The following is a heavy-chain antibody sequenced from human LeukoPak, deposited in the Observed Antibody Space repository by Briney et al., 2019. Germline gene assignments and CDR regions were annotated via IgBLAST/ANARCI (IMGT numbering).Heavy chain of an antibody. Sequence: ASVKVSFKASGSTFTSYGISWLRQAPGQGLERVGWISACNGNTNYAQKLQGRVTMATDTAKRYAYQELRSLSSDDTAVYYCATDTDIVVGVAATRTEWFDPWGQGTLVTVSS. CDR3: ATDTDIVVGVAATRTEWFDP. J-gene: IGHJ5*02. CDR1: GSTFTSYG. D-gene: IGHD2-15*01. V-gene: IGHV1-18*04. CDR2: ISACNGNT.